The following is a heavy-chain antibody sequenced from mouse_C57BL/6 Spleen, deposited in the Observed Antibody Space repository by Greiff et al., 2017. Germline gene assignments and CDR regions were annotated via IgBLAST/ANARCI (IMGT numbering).Heavy chain of an antibody. CDR3: ARPAAYYFDY. J-gene: IGHJ2*01. V-gene: IGHV5-17*01. CDR1: GFTFSDYG. CDR2: ISSGSSTI. Sequence: EVKLVESGGGLVKPGGSLTLSCAASGFTFSDYGMHWVRQAPEKGLEWVAYISSGSSTIYYADTVKGRFTISRDNAKNTLFLQMTSLRSEDTAMYYCARPAAYYFDYWGQGTTLTVSS.